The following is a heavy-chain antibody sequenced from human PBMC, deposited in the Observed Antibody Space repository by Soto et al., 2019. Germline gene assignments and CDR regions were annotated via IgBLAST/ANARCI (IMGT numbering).Heavy chain of an antibody. V-gene: IGHV2-26*01. D-gene: IGHD6-19*01. Sequence: QVTLKESGPVLVKPTETLTLRCTVSGLSITDSEMGVSWIRQPPGQPLEWLAHIDSSGEKSYRTFLKSRLAIYKDTSKSQIVITMTNMDPADTATYYCARRHLAVAVSPWFDTWGQGIPVTVSS. CDR3: ARRHLAVAVSPWFDT. CDR1: GLSITDSEMG. J-gene: IGHJ5*02. CDR2: IDSSGEK.